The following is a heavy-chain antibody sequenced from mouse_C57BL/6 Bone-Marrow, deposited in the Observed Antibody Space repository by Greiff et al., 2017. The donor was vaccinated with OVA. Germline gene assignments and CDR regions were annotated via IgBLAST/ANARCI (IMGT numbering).Heavy chain of an antibody. CDR3: ARREVGPFAY. CDR1: GYTFTSYG. D-gene: IGHD4-1*01. V-gene: IGHV1-81*01. Sequence: VQLQQSGAELARPGASVKLSCKASGYTFTSYGISWVKQRTGQGLEWIGEIYPRSGNTYYNEKFKGKATLTADKSSSTAYMELRSLTSEDSAVYFCARREVGPFAYWGQGTLVTVSA. J-gene: IGHJ3*01. CDR2: IYPRSGNT.